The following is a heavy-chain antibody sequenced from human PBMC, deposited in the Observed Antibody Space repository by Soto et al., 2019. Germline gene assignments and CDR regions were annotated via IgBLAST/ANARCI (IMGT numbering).Heavy chain of an antibody. Sequence: QLQLQESGPGLVEPSETLSLTCSVSGGIISSSSYSWGWIRQPPGKGLEWIGNISNNGRSYYNLSLNSRVTIYLDSSKNQFSLRLSSVTAADTAIYYCVTTSYGPHLVDYWGQGTLVTVS. CDR2: ISNNGRS. CDR1: GGIISSSSYS. D-gene: IGHD5-18*01. V-gene: IGHV4-39*01. CDR3: VTTSYGPHLVDY. J-gene: IGHJ4*02.